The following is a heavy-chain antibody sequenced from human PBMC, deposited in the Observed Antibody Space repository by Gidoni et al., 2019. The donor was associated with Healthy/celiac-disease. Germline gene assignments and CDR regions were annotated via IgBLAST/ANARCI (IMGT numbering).Heavy chain of an antibody. Sequence: QVQLQESGPGLVKPSETLSLTCTVSGGSISSYSWSWIRQPPGKGLEWIGYIYYSGSTNYNPSLKSRVTIAVDTSKNQFSLKLSSVTAADTAVYYCARHPPGQHAGQIDYWGQGTLVTVSS. D-gene: IGHD1-1*01. CDR2: IYYSGST. CDR1: GGSISSYS. J-gene: IGHJ4*02. V-gene: IGHV4-59*08. CDR3: ARHPPGQHAGQIDY.